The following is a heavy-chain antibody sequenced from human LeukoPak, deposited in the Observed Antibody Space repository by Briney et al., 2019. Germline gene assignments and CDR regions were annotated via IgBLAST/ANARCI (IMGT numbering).Heavy chain of an antibody. J-gene: IGHJ5*02. CDR2: INHSGST. CDR1: GGSFSGYY. D-gene: IGHD2-2*01. CDR3: ASRPDIVVVPAASSWNWFDP. Sequence: SETLSLTCAVYGGSFSGYYWSWIRQPLGKGLEWIGEINHSGSTNYNPSLKSRVTISVDTSKNQFSLKLSSVTAADTAVYYCASRPDIVVVPAASSWNWFDPWGQGTLVTVSS. V-gene: IGHV4-34*01.